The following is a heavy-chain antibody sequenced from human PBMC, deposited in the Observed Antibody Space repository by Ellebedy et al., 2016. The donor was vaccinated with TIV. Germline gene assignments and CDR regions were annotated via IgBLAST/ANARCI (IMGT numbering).Heavy chain of an antibody. CDR3: ARSPRGYSFYFDS. CDR1: GFTFSNYI. CDR2: VSHDGAND. Sequence: GGSLRLXXAASGFTFSNYIMHWVRQTPGQGLEWVAAVSHDGANDYYAAFVKGRFTVSRDNSKNTLFLQMNSLRLKDTALYFCARSPRGYSFYFDSWGQGTLVTVSS. V-gene: IGHV3-30-3*01. J-gene: IGHJ4*02. D-gene: IGHD5-18*01.